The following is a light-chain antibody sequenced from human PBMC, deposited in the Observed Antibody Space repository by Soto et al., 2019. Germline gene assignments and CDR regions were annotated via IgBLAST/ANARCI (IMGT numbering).Light chain of an antibody. CDR3: QQHGSSPWT. CDR2: GAS. V-gene: IGKV3-20*01. CDR1: QSVSSN. J-gene: IGKJ1*01. Sequence: EIVLTHSPSTLSVSPGERAAVACRASQSVSSNLAWYQQKPGQAPRLLIYGASIRATGIPDRFSGSGSGTDFTLTISRLEPEDFAVYFCQQHGSSPWTFGQGTKVDIK.